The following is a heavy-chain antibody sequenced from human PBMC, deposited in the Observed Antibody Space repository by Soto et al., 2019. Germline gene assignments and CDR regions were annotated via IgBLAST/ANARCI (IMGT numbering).Heavy chain of an antibody. CDR1: GYTFTSYA. Sequence: ASVKVSCKASGYTFTSYAMHWVRQAPGQRLEWMGWINAGNGNTKYSQKFQGRVTITRDTSASTAYMELSSLRSEDTAVYYCASWVVVPAARYYFEYWGQGTLVTVSS. D-gene: IGHD2-2*01. CDR2: INAGNGNT. V-gene: IGHV1-3*01. J-gene: IGHJ4*02. CDR3: ASWVVVPAARYYFEY.